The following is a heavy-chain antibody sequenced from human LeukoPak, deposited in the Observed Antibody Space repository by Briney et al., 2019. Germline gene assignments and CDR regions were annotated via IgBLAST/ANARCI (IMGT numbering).Heavy chain of an antibody. CDR2: INHSGST. D-gene: IGHD5-18*01. V-gene: IGHV4-34*01. CDR3: ARVQLWPPRFDY. J-gene: IGHJ4*02. Sequence: SETLSLTCAVYGGSFSGYYWSWIRQPPGKGLEWIGEINHSGSTNYNPSLKSRVTISVDTSKNQFSLKLSSVTAADTAVYYCARVQLWPPRFDYWGQGTLVTVSS. CDR1: GGSFSGYY.